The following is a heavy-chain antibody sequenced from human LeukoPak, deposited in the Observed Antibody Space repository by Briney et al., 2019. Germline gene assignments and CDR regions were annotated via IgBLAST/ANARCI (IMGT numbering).Heavy chain of an antibody. CDR2: IKQDGSEK. J-gene: IGHJ6*02. V-gene: IGHV3-7*03. CDR3: ARVATGYDFWSGYPPVYYYGMDV. CDR1: GFTFSSYA. D-gene: IGHD3-3*01. Sequence: GGSLRLSCAASGFTFSSYAMSWVRQAPGKGLEWVANIKQDGSEKYYVDSVKGRFTISRDNAKNSLYLQMNSLRAEDTAVYYCARVATGYDFWSGYPPVYYYGMDVWGQGTTVTVSS.